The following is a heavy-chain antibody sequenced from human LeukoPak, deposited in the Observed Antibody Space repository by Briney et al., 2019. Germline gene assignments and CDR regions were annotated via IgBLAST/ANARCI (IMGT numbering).Heavy chain of an antibody. CDR1: GGSISSGDYY. Sequence: SQTLSLTCTVSGGSISSGDYYWSWIRQPPGKGLEWIGYIYYSGSTNYNPSLKSRVTISVDTSKNQFSLKLSSVTAADTAVYHCARDYSGSYYSLDYWGQGTLVTVSS. CDR3: ARDYSGSYYSLDY. D-gene: IGHD1-26*01. V-gene: IGHV4-61*08. J-gene: IGHJ4*02. CDR2: IYYSGST.